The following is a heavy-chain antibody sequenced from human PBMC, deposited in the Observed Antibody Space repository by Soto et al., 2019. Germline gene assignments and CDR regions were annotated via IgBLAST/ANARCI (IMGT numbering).Heavy chain of an antibody. V-gene: IGHV3-33*08. J-gene: IGHJ4*02. Sequence: QVQLVESGGGVVQPGGSLRLSCAASGFTFSYYGFHWVRQAPGKGLEWVAVMHTGGNEKYYVDSVKGRFTVSRDDSRNIVYLEMSGLRAEHTAEYFCARDADTTGHYSHFDLWGRGALVAVS. D-gene: IGHD3-9*01. CDR1: GFTFSYYG. CDR2: MHTGGNEK. CDR3: ARDADTTGHYSHFDL.